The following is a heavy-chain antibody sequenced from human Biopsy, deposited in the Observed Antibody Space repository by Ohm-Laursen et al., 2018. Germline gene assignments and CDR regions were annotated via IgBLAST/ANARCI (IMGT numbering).Heavy chain of an antibody. CDR3: ARHAPSYSGSYWRYFDL. D-gene: IGHD1-26*01. Sequence: SDTLSLTCTVSGGFISSSSYYWGWIRQPPGKGLEWIGSISYTGSTHDNPSLTSRVTISVDTSMNHLSLRLTFVTAADTAVYYCARHAPSYSGSYWRYFDLWGRGTLVTVSS. CDR2: ISYTGST. V-gene: IGHV4-39*01. J-gene: IGHJ2*01. CDR1: GGFISSSSYY.